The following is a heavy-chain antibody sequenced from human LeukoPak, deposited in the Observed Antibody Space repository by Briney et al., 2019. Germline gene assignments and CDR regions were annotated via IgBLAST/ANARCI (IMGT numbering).Heavy chain of an antibody. V-gene: IGHV3-30-3*01. Sequence: GGSLRLSCAASGFTFSSYSMHWVRQAPGEGLEWVAVISYDGDNKKYTDSVMGRFTISRDNSKSTLYLQMSSLRAEDTAVYYCAGVPYDSGTYDYWGQGTLVTVSS. CDR2: ISYDGDNK. CDR3: AGVPYDSGTYDY. CDR1: GFTFSSYS. D-gene: IGHD3-16*01. J-gene: IGHJ4*02.